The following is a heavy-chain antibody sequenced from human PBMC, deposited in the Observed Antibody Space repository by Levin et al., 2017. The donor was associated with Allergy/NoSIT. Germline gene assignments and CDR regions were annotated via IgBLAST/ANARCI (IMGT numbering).Heavy chain of an antibody. V-gene: IGHV3-11*01. J-gene: IGHJ6*02. CDR2: IDPSGSIM. CDR1: GFTFSDYY. Sequence: GESLKISCAASGFTFSDYYMTWIRQAPGKGLEWVSYIDPSGSIMYNADSVKGRFTISRDNAKNSLYLQMNTLRAEDTAVYYCARGGEGITSVYHAMDVWGRGTTVTVSS. CDR3: ARGGEGITSVYHAMDV. D-gene: IGHD1-20*01.